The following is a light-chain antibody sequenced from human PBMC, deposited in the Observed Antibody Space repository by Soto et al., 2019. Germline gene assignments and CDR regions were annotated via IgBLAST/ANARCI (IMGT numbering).Light chain of an antibody. CDR1: QSVSSN. CDR3: QQYNNWPLT. Sequence: DIVMTQSPATLSVSPGERATLACRSSQSVSSNLAWYQQKPGQAPRLLIYGASTRATGIPARFSGSGSGTEFTRTISSLQSEDFAVYYCQQYNNWPLTFGQGTKVEIK. J-gene: IGKJ1*01. CDR2: GAS. V-gene: IGKV3-15*01.